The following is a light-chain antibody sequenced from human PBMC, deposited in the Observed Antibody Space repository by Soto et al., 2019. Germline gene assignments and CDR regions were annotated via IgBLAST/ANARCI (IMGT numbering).Light chain of an antibody. CDR2: GAS. Sequence: EIVLTQSPGTLSLSPGERATLSCRASQSVNSNYLAWYQQKPGQGPRLLMYGASSRATGIPDRFSGSGSGTDLTLTISRLEPEDFALYYCQQYDNSLRTFGQGTKVEIK. J-gene: IGKJ1*01. V-gene: IGKV3-20*01. CDR3: QQYDNSLRT. CDR1: QSVNSNY.